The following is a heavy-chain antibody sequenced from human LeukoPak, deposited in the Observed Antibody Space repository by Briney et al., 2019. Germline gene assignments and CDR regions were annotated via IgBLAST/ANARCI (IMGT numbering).Heavy chain of an antibody. Sequence: SETLSLTCTVSGYSISSNYYWAWIRQPPGKGLEWIGSVYHPVDTSYNPSLKSRVTISVDTSKNQFSLKLNSVTAADTAVYYCARGRRSSISLIRGARAYSWFDPWGQGTLVTASS. J-gene: IGHJ5*02. CDR3: ARGRRSSISLIRGARAYSWFDP. V-gene: IGHV4-38-2*02. D-gene: IGHD3-10*01. CDR1: GYSISSNYY. CDR2: VYHPVDT.